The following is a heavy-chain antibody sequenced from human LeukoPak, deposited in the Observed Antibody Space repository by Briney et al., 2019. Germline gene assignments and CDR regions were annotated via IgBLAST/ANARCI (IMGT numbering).Heavy chain of an antibody. CDR2: FYDDGTT. D-gene: IGHD1-1*01. V-gene: IGHV3-66*01. J-gene: IGHJ4*02. CDR3: VKDNEAGGSPFDR. Sequence: GGSLRLSCAASGFTVISNYMSWVRQAPGKGLEWVSVFYDDGTTYYADSVKGRFTISRDNSKNTLYLQMSSLRAVDTAVYYCVKDNEAGGSPFDRWGQGTLVTVSS. CDR1: GFTVISNY.